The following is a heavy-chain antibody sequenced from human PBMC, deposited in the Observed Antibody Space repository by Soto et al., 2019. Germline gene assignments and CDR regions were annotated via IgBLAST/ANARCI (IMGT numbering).Heavy chain of an antibody. CDR2: IVVGSGNT. CDR1: GFTFTSSA. D-gene: IGHD3-10*01. CDR3: AADIGEQPDYYYMDV. J-gene: IGHJ6*03. Sequence: ASVKVSCKASGFTFTSSAVQWVRQARGQRLEWIGWIVVGSGNTNYAQKFQERVTITRDMSTSTAYMELSSLRSGDTAVYYCAADIGEQPDYYYMDVWGKGTTVTVSS. V-gene: IGHV1-58*01.